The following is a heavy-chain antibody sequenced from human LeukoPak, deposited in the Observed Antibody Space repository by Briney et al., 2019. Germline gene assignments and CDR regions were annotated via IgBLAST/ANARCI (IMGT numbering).Heavy chain of an antibody. D-gene: IGHD2-2*02. J-gene: IGHJ4*02. CDR2: ISYDGSNK. V-gene: IGHV3-30*18. CDR1: GFTFSSYG. CDR3: AKARRPGDIVVVPAAIDY. Sequence: PGGSLRLSCAASGFTFSSYGMHWVRQAPGKGLEWVAVISYDGSNKYYADSVKGRFTISRDNSKNTLYLQMNSLRAEDTAVYYCAKARRPGDIVVVPAAIDYWGQGTLVTVSS.